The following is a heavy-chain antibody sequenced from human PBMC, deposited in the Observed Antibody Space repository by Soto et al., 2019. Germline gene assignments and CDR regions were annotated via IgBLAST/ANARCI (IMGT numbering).Heavy chain of an antibody. J-gene: IGHJ6*03. Sequence: ASVKVSFKASGYTFTSYGISWVRQAPGQGLEWMGWISAYNGNTNYAQKLQGRVTMTTDTSTSTAYMELRSLRSDDTAVYYCARIGYCSSTSCYDEEVYYYYMDVWAKRTTVTVSS. CDR3: ARIGYCSSTSCYDEEVYYYYMDV. CDR2: ISAYNGNT. D-gene: IGHD2-2*01. CDR1: GYTFTSYG. V-gene: IGHV1-18*01.